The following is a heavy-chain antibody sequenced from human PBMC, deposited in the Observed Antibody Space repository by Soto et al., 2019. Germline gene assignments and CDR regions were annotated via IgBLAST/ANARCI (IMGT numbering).Heavy chain of an antibody. V-gene: IGHV1-18*01. Sequence: ASVKVSCKASGYTFTSYGISWVRQAPGQGIEWMGWISAYNGNTNYAQKLQGRVTMTTDTSTSTAYMELRSLRSDATAVYYCASSPSYYYGMDVWGQGTTVTVSS. CDR3: ASSPSYYYGMDV. J-gene: IGHJ6*02. CDR1: GYTFTSYG. CDR2: ISAYNGNT.